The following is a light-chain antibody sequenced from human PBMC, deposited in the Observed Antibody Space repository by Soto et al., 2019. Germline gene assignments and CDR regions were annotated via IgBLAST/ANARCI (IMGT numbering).Light chain of an antibody. V-gene: IGKV1-5*01. CDR3: QQYHSYWT. CDR2: DAS. Sequence: DFQMTQSPSTLSASVGDRVTITCRASQNIRSRLAWFQQKPGKAPKLLIYDASSLESGVPQRFSGSGSGTEFPPTISSLQTDDFSTYYCQQYHSYWTFGQGTKVE. CDR1: QNIRSR. J-gene: IGKJ1*01.